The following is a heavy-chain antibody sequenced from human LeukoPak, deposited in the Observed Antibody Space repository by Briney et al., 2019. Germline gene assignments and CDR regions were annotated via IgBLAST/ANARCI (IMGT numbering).Heavy chain of an antibody. D-gene: IGHD3-22*01. J-gene: IGHJ5*02. Sequence: PGGSLRLSCAASGFTFSYYSMNWVRQAPGKGLEWVSYISSSSSTIYYADSVKGRFTISRDNAKNSLYLQMNSLRDEDTAVYYCARDRYYDTSGRFEPWGQGTLVTVSS. CDR3: ARDRYYDTSGRFEP. CDR2: ISSSSSTI. CDR1: GFTFSYYS. V-gene: IGHV3-48*02.